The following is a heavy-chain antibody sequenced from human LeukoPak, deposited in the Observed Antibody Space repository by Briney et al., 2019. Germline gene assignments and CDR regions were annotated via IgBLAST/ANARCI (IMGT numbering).Heavy chain of an antibody. CDR2: ISRNGGST. V-gene: IGHV3-64*01. Sequence: PGGSLRLSCAASGFTFSSYAMHWVRKAPGKGLGYWSAISRNGGSTHYASSVKGGFTISRDTSKNPLFLQMASLSAEDIAVYYCARGGSIAARPIDYWGQGTLVTVSS. CDR3: ARGGSIAARPIDY. D-gene: IGHD6-6*01. CDR1: GFTFSSYA. J-gene: IGHJ4*02.